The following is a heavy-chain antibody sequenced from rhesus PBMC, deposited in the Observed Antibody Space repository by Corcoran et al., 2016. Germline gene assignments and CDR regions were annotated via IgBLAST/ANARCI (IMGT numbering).Heavy chain of an antibody. CDR1: GGSINGYYY. CDR2: IDGNSAST. Sequence: QVKLQQWGEGLVKPLATLSLTCAVYGGSINGYYYWSWIRQPPRKGLDWIGNIDGNSASTNYNPSLKNRVTISKDTSKNQFSLKLSSVTAADTAVYYCARDAYENRVTTGEYFEFWGQGALVTVSS. CDR3: ARDAYENRVTTGEYFEF. D-gene: IGHD4-23*01. J-gene: IGHJ1*01. V-gene: IGHV4-73*01.